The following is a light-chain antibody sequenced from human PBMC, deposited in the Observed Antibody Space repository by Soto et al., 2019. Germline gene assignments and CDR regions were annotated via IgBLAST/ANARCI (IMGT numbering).Light chain of an antibody. CDR3: QTWGTGIYV. CDR1: SGHSSYA. J-gene: IGLJ7*01. CDR2: LNSDGTH. V-gene: IGLV4-69*01. Sequence: QSVLTQSPSASASLGASVKLTCTLSSGHSSYAIAWHQQQPEKGPRYLMKLNSDGTHSKGDGIPDRFSGSSSGAERYLNISRLQSEDEADYYCQTWGTGIYVFGGGTQLTVL.